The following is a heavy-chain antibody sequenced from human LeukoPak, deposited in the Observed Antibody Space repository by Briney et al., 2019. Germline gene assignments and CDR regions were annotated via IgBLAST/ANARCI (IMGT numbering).Heavy chain of an antibody. D-gene: IGHD2-15*01. CDR2: IYSGGST. CDR3: ARDRQAAGAVVASDAFDV. CDR1: GFTVSSTY. Sequence: PGGSLRLFCAASGFTVSSTYMSLVRQAPGEGLEWVSVIYSGGSTYYADSVRGRFTISRDNSKNTLYLQMNSLRAEDTAVYYCARDRQAAGAVVASDAFDVWGQGTMVTVSS. J-gene: IGHJ3*01. V-gene: IGHV3-66*01.